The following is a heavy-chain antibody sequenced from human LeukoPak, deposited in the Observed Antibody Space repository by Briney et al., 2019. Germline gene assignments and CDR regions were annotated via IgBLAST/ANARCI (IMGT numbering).Heavy chain of an antibody. CDR1: GFTFSSYG. V-gene: IGHV3-30*02. CDR3: AKTPSDFWSGYYDY. CDR2: IRYDGSNK. J-gene: IGHJ4*02. D-gene: IGHD3-3*01. Sequence: GGSLRLSCAASGFTFSSYGMHWVRQAPGKGLEWVAFIRYDGSNKYYADSVKGRFTISRDNSKNTLYLQMNSLRAEDTAVYYCAKTPSDFWSGYYDYWGQGTLVTVPS.